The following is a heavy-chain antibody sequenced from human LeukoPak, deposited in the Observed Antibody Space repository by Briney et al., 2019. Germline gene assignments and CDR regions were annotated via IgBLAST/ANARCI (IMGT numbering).Heavy chain of an antibody. CDR2: ISYDGSNK. V-gene: IGHV3-30*18. Sequence: GGFLRLSCAASGFTFSSYGMHWVRQAPGKGQEWVAVISYDGSNKYYADSVKGRFTISRDNSKNTLYLQMNSLRAEDTAVYYCAKSHRDGFDDYWGQGTLVTVSS. J-gene: IGHJ4*02. D-gene: IGHD3-10*01. CDR3: AKSHRDGFDDY. CDR1: GFTFSSYG.